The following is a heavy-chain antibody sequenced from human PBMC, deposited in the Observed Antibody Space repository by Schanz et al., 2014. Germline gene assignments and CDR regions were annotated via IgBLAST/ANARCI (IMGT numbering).Heavy chain of an antibody. CDR2: IKQDGSEK. V-gene: IGHV3-7*01. CDR3: ARGVRIDY. Sequence: EVQLVESGGALVQPGGSLRLSCSVSGFTFSSYTMHWVRQAPGKGLEWVANIKQDGSEKYYVDSVKGRFTISRDNAKNSLYLQMNSLTAEDTAVYYCARGVRIDYWGQGTLVTVSS. D-gene: IGHD3-3*01. J-gene: IGHJ4*02. CDR1: GFTFSSYT.